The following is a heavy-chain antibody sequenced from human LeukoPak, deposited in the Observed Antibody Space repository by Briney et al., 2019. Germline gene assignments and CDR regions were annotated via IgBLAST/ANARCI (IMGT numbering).Heavy chain of an antibody. CDR2: IKKDESEK. J-gene: IGHJ4*02. V-gene: IGHV3-7*01. Sequence: PGRSLRLSCAASGFSFSVNWMSWIRQAPGKGPEWVASIKKDESEKYYVDSVSSRFTISRDNAKNSLYLQMNSLRVEDTAVYYCAKEGYWGRGTLVTVSS. CDR3: AKEGY. CDR1: GFSFSVNW.